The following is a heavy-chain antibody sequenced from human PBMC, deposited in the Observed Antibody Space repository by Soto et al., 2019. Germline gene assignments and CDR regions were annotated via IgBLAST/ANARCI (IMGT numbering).Heavy chain of an antibody. V-gene: IGHV4-39*01. J-gene: IGHJ4*02. CDR1: GGSISSSSYY. CDR2: IYYSGST. Sequence: QLQLQESGPGLVKPSETLSLTCTVSGGSISSSSYYWGWIRQPPGKGLEWIGSIYYSGSTYYNPSLKSRVTRSVDTSKNQFSLKLSSVTAADTAVYYCARTKPLGSGSYYNSPKPSDYFDYWGQGTLVTVSS. D-gene: IGHD3-10*01. CDR3: ARTKPLGSGSYYNSPKPSDYFDY.